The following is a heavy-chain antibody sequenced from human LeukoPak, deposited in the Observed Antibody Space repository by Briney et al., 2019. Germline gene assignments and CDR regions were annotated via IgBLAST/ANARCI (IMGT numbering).Heavy chain of an antibody. Sequence: ASVKVSCKASGYTFNNYYMHWVRQAPGQGLEWMGIINPSAGSTSYAQKFQGRVTMTRDMSTSTVYMALSSLRSEDTAVYYCASAPRRRDGYNSPDYWGQGTLVTVSS. J-gene: IGHJ4*02. V-gene: IGHV1-46*02. CDR1: GYTFNNYY. D-gene: IGHD5-24*01. CDR3: ASAPRRRDGYNSPDY. CDR2: INPSAGST.